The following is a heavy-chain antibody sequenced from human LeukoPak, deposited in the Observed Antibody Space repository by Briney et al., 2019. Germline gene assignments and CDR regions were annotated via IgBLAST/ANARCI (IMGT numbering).Heavy chain of an antibody. V-gene: IGHV3-53*01. J-gene: IGHJ4*02. CDR2: IYSGGGT. D-gene: IGHD6-6*01. Sequence: GGSPRLSCTVSGFNVTTTPMTWVRQAPGQGLEWVSSIYSGGGTYYAEFVKGRFTISRDRSKNALYLQMNSLRVEDTAMFYCARLVYKWGQGTLVTVSS. CDR3: ARLVYK. CDR1: GFNVTTTP.